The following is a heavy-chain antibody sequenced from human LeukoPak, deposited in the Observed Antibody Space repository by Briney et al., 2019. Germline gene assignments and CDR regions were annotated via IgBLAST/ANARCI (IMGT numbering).Heavy chain of an antibody. Sequence: SETLSLTCAVYGGSFSSYYWSWIRQPPGKGLEWIGEINHSGSTNYNPSLKSRVTISVDTSKNQFSLKLSSVTAADTAVYYCARHSRIAAAGRNWFDPWGQGTLVTVSA. CDR2: INHSGST. D-gene: IGHD6-13*01. V-gene: IGHV4-34*01. J-gene: IGHJ5*02. CDR1: GGSFSSYY. CDR3: ARHSRIAAAGRNWFDP.